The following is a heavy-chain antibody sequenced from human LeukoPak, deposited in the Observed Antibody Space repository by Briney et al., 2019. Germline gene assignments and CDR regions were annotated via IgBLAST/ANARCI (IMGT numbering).Heavy chain of an antibody. Sequence: GESLKISCKGSGYSFTSYWIGWVRQMPGKGLERMGIIYPGDSDTRYSPSFQGQVTISADKSISTAYLQWSSLKASDTAMYYCARHRRYYDSSGYYVDYWGQGTLVTVSS. CDR2: IYPGDSDT. CDR1: GYSFTSYW. CDR3: ARHRRYYDSSGYYVDY. D-gene: IGHD3-22*01. J-gene: IGHJ4*02. V-gene: IGHV5-51*01.